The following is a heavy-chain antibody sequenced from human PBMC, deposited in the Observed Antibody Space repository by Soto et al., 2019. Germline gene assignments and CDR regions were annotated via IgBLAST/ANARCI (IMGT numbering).Heavy chain of an antibody. CDR1: GYTFTNYY. D-gene: IGHD5-12*01. CDR2: IDPSAGSS. V-gene: IGHV1-46*01. J-gene: IGHJ4*02. Sequence: ASVKVSCKASGYTFTNYYMYWVRQAPGQGLEWMGIIDPSAGSSSYAQRFQGRVTMTWDTSTTTVYMELSSLRSEDTAVYYRARVSGHTTTHYIDYWGQGTLVTVSS. CDR3: ARVSGHTTTHYIDY.